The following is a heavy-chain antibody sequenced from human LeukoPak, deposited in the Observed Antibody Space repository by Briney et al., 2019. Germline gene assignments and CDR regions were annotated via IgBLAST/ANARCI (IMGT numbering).Heavy chain of an antibody. D-gene: IGHD2-2*01. V-gene: IGHV3-74*01. J-gene: IGHJ5*02. CDR3: ARGDCSSASCRQDFDP. Sequence: GGSLRLSCAASGFTFSSYWMHWVRQAPGKGLVWVSRINSDGSSISYADSVKGRFTISRDNAKNTLYLQMNSLRAEDTAVYYCARGDCSSASCRQDFDPWGQGTLVTVSS. CDR2: INSDGSSI. CDR1: GFTFSSYW.